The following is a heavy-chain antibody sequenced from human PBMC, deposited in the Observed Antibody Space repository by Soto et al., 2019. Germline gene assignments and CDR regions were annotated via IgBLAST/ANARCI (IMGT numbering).Heavy chain of an antibody. D-gene: IGHD6-13*01. CDR1: GGTFSSYA. CDR3: ARDGGIAAAMDV. Sequence: SVKVSCKASGGTFSSYAISWVRQAPGQGLEWMGGIIPIFGTANYAQKFQGRVTITADESTSTAYMELSSLRSEDTAVYYCARDGGIAAAMDVWGQGTTVTVSS. V-gene: IGHV1-69*13. J-gene: IGHJ6*02. CDR2: IIPIFGTA.